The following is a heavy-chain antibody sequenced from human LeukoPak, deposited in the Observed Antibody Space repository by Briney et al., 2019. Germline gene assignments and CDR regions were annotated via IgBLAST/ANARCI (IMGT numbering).Heavy chain of an antibody. CDR2: INHSGTT. Sequence: SETLSLTCAVYDASFIGYYWSWVRQPPGKGLEWIGQINHSGTTNYNPSLKSQFTISVDTSKNQFSLRLRSVTAADTAVYYCASRARDSSSYHHSYYFDSWGRGTLVTVSS. CDR3: ASRARDSSSYHHSYYFDS. V-gene: IGHV4-34*01. D-gene: IGHD3-22*01. CDR1: DASFIGYY. J-gene: IGHJ4*02.